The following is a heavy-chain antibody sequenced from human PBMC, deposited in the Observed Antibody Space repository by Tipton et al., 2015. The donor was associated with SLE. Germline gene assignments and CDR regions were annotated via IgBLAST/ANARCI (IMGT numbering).Heavy chain of an antibody. CDR1: GFTFSSYS. D-gene: IGHD3-10*01. Sequence: SLRLSCAASGFTFSSYSMNWVRQAPGKGLEWVSYISSSSSTIYYADSVKGRFTISRDNAKNSLYLQMNSLRAEDTAVYYCARAMVRGVIGYWGQGTLVTVSS. J-gene: IGHJ4*02. CDR2: ISSSSSTI. V-gene: IGHV3-48*01. CDR3: ARAMVRGVIGY.